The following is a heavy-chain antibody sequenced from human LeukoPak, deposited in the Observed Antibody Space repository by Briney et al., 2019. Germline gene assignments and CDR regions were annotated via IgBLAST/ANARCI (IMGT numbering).Heavy chain of an antibody. D-gene: IGHD3-10*01. J-gene: IGHJ4*02. Sequence: GGSLRLSCAASGFTFSSYAMHWVRQAPGKGLEWVAVISYDGSNKYYADSVKGRFTISRDNSKNTLYLQMNSLRAEDTAVYYCARGGAGSGGERFDYWGQGTLVTVSS. CDR1: GFTFSSYA. V-gene: IGHV3-30*01. CDR3: ARGGAGSGGERFDY. CDR2: ISYDGSNK.